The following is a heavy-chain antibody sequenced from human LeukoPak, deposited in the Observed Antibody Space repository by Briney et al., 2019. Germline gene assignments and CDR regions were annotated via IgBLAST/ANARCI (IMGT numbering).Heavy chain of an antibody. Sequence: ETLSLTCTVSSGSISSYYWSWIRQPPGKGLEWIGYIYYSGSTYYNPSLKSRVTISVDTSKDQFSLNLSSVTAADTAVYYCARAAVAGTFDYWGQGTLVTVSS. CDR3: ARAAVAGTFDY. J-gene: IGHJ4*02. CDR1: SGSISSYY. D-gene: IGHD6-19*01. V-gene: IGHV4-59*12. CDR2: IYYSGST.